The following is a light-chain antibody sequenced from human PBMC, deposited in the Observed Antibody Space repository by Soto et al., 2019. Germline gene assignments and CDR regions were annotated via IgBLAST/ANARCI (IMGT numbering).Light chain of an antibody. CDR2: SNN. J-gene: IGLJ1*01. CDR3: AAWDDSLNGHV. Sequence: QSVLTQPPSASGTPGQRVTISCSGSSSNIGSNTVNWYQQLPGTAPKLLMYSNNQRPSGVPDRLSGSKSGTSASLAISGLQPEDEADYYCAAWDDSLNGHVFGTGTKLTVL. CDR1: SSNIGSNT. V-gene: IGLV1-44*01.